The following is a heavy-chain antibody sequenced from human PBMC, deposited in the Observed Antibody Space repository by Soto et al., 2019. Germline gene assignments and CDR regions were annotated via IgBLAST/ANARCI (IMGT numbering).Heavy chain of an antibody. D-gene: IGHD3-3*01. CDR3: AAAYDFRSGYYSFDP. CDR1: GFTFTSSA. V-gene: IGHV1-58*02. Sequence: ASVKVSCKASGFTFTSSAMQWVRQARGQRLEWIGWIVVGSGNTNYAQKFQERVTITRGMSTSTAYMELSSLRSEDTAVYYCAAAYDFRSGYYSFDPWGQGTLVTVSS. J-gene: IGHJ5*02. CDR2: IVVGSGNT.